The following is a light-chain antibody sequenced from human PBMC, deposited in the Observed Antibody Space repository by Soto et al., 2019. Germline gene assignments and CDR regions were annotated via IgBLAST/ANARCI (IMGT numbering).Light chain of an antibody. J-gene: IGKJ1*01. CDR3: QQYNSYSPWA. CDR1: QTISSW. CDR2: KAS. Sequence: DIQMNQSPSTLSASVGDRVTITCRASQTISSWLAWYQQKPGKAPKLLIYKASSLESGVPSRFSGSGSGTEFTLTISSLQSDDFATYYCQQYNSYSPWAFGQGTKVDIK. V-gene: IGKV1-5*03.